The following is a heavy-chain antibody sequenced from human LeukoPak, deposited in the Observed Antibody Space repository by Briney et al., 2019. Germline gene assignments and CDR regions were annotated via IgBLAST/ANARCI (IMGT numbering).Heavy chain of an antibody. CDR2: IYTSGRT. Sequence: SETLSLTCTVSGGTISSESYYWSWIRQPAGKGLEWIERIYTSGRTNCNPSLKSRVTISVDTSKNQFSLKLNSVTAADMAVYYCARDMTGSGWYDAFDIWGQGTMVAVSS. CDR3: ARDMTGSGWYDAFDI. CDR1: GGTISSESYY. D-gene: IGHD6-19*01. J-gene: IGHJ3*02. V-gene: IGHV4-61*02.